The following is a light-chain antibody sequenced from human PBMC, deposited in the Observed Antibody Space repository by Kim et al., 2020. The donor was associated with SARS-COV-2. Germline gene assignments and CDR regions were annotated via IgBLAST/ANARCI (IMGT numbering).Light chain of an antibody. Sequence: DIQLTQSPSFLSASVGDRVTITCRASQGISSNLVWYQQKPGKAPKVLIYAASTLQSGVPSRFSGSGSGTEFTLTISSLQPEDFATYYCQQVNNFPLTCGGGTKVDIK. J-gene: IGKJ4*01. CDR1: QGISSN. CDR2: AAS. V-gene: IGKV1-9*01. CDR3: QQVNNFPLT.